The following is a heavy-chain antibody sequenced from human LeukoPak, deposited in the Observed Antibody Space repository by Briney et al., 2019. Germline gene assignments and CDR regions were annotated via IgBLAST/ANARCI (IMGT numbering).Heavy chain of an antibody. V-gene: IGHV3-9*01. Sequence: GGSLRLSCAATGFTFKDYGMHWVRQPPGEGLEWVSSINWNGGGTDYADSVKGRFTISRDNAKNSLYLQLSSLRPEDTALYYCAKHMRATNTYSFFGLDVWGQGTTVTVSS. D-gene: IGHD1-26*01. CDR3: AKHMRATNTYSFFGLDV. CDR2: INWNGGGT. CDR1: GFTFKDYG. J-gene: IGHJ6*02.